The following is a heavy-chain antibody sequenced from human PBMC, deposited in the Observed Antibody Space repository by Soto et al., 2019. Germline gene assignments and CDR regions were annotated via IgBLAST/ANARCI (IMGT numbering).Heavy chain of an antibody. V-gene: IGHV4-34*01. Sequence: PSETLSPTCAVYGGSFSGYYWSWIRQPPGKGLEWIGEINHSGSTNYNPSLKSRVTISVDTSKNQFSLKLSSVTAADTAVYYCAKGYCSSTSCHGWFDLWGRGTLVTVSS. D-gene: IGHD2-2*01. CDR1: GGSFSGYY. CDR3: AKGYCSSTSCHGWFDL. CDR2: INHSGST. J-gene: IGHJ2*01.